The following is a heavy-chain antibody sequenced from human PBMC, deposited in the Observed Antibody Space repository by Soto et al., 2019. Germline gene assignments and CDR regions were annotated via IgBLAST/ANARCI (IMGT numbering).Heavy chain of an antibody. CDR1: GFTFSSYA. Sequence: GGSLRLSCAASGFTFSSYAMSWVRQAPGKGLEWVSAISGSGGSTYYADSVKGRFTISRDNSKNTLYLQMNSLRAEDTAVYYCAKDRSTVRRDYYYYYMDVWGKGTTVTVSS. CDR3: AKDRSTVRRDYYYYYMDV. V-gene: IGHV3-23*01. CDR2: ISGSGGST. D-gene: IGHD4-17*01. J-gene: IGHJ6*03.